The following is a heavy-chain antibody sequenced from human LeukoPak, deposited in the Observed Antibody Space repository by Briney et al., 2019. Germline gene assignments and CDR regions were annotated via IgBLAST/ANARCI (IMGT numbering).Heavy chain of an antibody. CDR1: GGSFSGYS. Sequence: SETLSLTCAVYGGSFSGYSWSWIRQPPGKGLEWIGEINHSGSTNYNPSLKSRVTISVDTSKNQFSLKLSSVTAADTAVYYCARALYSYGYFDYWGQGTLVTVSS. CDR2: INHSGST. V-gene: IGHV4-34*01. D-gene: IGHD5-18*01. CDR3: ARALYSYGYFDY. J-gene: IGHJ4*02.